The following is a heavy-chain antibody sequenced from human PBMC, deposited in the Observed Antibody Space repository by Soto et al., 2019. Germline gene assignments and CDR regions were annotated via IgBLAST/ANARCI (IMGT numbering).Heavy chain of an antibody. CDR3: ATAFGNSGSCLMQLDY. CDR1: GYTLTELS. J-gene: IGHJ4*02. Sequence: GASVKVSCKVSGYTLTELSMHWVRQAPGKGLEWMGGFDPEDGETIYAQKFQGRVTMTEDTSTDTAYMELSSLRSEDTAVYYCATAFGNSGSCLMQLDYWGQGTLVTVSS. V-gene: IGHV1-24*01. CDR2: FDPEDGET. D-gene: IGHD1-26*01.